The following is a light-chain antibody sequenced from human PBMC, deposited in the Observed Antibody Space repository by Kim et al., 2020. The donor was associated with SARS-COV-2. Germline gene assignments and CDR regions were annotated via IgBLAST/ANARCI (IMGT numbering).Light chain of an antibody. CDR2: GKN. CDR3: NSRDSSGNHWV. V-gene: IGLV3-19*01. J-gene: IGLJ3*02. CDR1: SLRKYY. Sequence: SSELTQDPAVSVALGQTVRITCQGDSLRKYYASWYQQKPGQAPLLVIYGKNNRPSGIPDRFSGSSSGNTASLTITGVQAEDEADYYCNSRDSSGNHWVFG.